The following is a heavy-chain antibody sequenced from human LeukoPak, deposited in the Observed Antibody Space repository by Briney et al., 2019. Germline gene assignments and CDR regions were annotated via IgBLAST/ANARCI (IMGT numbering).Heavy chain of an antibody. CDR3: ARSGGMVIEGFDY. CDR2: IYPGDSET. J-gene: IGHJ4*02. Sequence: GESLKISCKGSGYSFTSYWIGWVRQMPGKGLEWMGIIYPGDSETRYSPSFQGQVSISADRSISTAYLQWSSLKASDTAMYYCARSGGMVIEGFDYWGQGTLVTVSS. CDR1: GYSFTSYW. V-gene: IGHV5-51*01. D-gene: IGHD3-16*02.